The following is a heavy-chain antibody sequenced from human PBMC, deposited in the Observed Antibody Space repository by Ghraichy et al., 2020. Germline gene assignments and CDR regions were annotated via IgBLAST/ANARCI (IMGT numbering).Heavy chain of an antibody. CDR2: ISSSSSYI. CDR3: ARDHGSGSSEFDY. D-gene: IGHD3-10*01. CDR1: GFTFSSYS. Sequence: GGSLRLSCAASGFTFSSYSMNWVRQAPGKGLEWVSSISSSSSYIYYADSVKGRFTISRDNAKNSLYLQMNSLRAEDTAVYYCARDHGSGSSEFDYWGQGTLVTVSS. V-gene: IGHV3-21*01. J-gene: IGHJ4*02.